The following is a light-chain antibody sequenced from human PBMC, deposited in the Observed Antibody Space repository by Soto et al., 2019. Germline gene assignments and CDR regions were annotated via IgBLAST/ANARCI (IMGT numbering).Light chain of an antibody. CDR2: LGS. CDR1: ARLLHKNGYNY. V-gene: IGKV2-28*01. J-gene: IGKJ1*01. Sequence: IVMTQSPLSLSVTPGEASSISCMSSARLLHKNGYNYVDWYMQKPGQSPQLLIYLGSNRASGVPDRFGGSGSDTYFTLEISRVEADDVGVYYCMQPLENFRTFGQGTKVDIK. CDR3: MQPLENFRT.